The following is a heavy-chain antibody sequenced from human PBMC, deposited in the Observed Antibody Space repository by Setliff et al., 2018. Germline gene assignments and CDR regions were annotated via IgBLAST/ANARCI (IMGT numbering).Heavy chain of an antibody. Sequence: GGSLRLSCAASGFTFSDYGMHWVRQAPGKGLEWVAFTRYDGSNKYYADSVKGRFTISRDNSKNTLYLQMNSLRAEYTAVYYCAKDRSGSKAYYYYGMDVWGQGTTVTVSS. CDR2: TRYDGSNK. CDR1: GFTFSDYG. D-gene: IGHD3-10*01. J-gene: IGHJ6*02. V-gene: IGHV3-30*02. CDR3: AKDRSGSKAYYYYGMDV.